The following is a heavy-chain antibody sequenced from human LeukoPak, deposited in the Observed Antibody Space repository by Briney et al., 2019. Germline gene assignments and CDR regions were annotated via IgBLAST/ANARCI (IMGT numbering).Heavy chain of an antibody. J-gene: IGHJ4*02. CDR2: ISTYYGNT. V-gene: IGHV1-18*01. CDR1: GYTFTSYG. Sequence: GASVKLSCKASGYTFTSYGFSWVRQAPGQGLEWMGWISTYYGNTNYAQKLQDRVTMTTDTSTSTAYMELTNLRPDDPAVYYCARVYSTNYYGSGDRPFLFDYWGQGTVVTVSS. D-gene: IGHD3-10*01. CDR3: ARVYSTNYYGSGDRPFLFDY.